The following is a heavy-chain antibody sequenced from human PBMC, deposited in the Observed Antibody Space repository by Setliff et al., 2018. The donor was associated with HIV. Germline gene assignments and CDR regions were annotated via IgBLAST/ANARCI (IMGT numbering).Heavy chain of an antibody. CDR1: GYTFTDYF. Sequence: ASVKVSCKASGYTFTDYFLHWVRQAPGQGLEWMGWINPNNGDTIYAQKFQGRVTVTRDTSINTAYMVLSSLKPDDTAMYFCARVRRGKAIITTGGMDVWGQGTTVTVSS. CDR3: ARVRRGKAIITTGGMDV. V-gene: IGHV1-2*02. D-gene: IGHD3-10*01. J-gene: IGHJ6*02. CDR2: INPNNGDT.